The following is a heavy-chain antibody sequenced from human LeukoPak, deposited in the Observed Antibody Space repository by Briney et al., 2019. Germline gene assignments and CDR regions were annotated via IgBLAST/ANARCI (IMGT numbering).Heavy chain of an antibody. V-gene: IGHV1-2*02. D-gene: IGHD1-26*01. CDR3: ARGGGGYISDGLDY. J-gene: IGHJ4*02. CDR2: INPNSGGT. CDR1: GHTFTGYY. Sequence: PLASVKVSCKASGHTFTGYYMHWVRQAPGQGLEWMGWINPNSGGTNYAQKFQGRVTMTRDTSISTAYMELSRLRSDDTAVYYCARGGGGYISDGLDYWGQGTLVTVSS.